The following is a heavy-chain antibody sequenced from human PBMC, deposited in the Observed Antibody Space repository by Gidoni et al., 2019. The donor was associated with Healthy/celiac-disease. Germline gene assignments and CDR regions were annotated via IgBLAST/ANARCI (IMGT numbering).Heavy chain of an antibody. CDR2: IHHSGST. CDR3: ARALYYDFWSGYYPAGFDY. D-gene: IGHD3-3*01. J-gene: IGHJ4*02. V-gene: IGHV4-34*01. CDR1: GGCFSGYY. Sequence: QVQLQQWGAGLLKPSETLSLTCAVYGGCFSGYYWSWIRRPAGKGLNWIGEIHHSGSTNYTPSLQSRVTISVDTSKNQFSLKLSSVTAADTAVYYCARALYYDFWSGYYPAGFDYWGQGTLVTVSS.